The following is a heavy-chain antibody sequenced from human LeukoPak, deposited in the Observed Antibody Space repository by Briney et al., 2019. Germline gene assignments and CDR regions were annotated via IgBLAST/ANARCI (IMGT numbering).Heavy chain of an antibody. J-gene: IGHJ4*02. CDR2: ISSSGSTK. D-gene: IGHD6-19*01. CDR3: ARDRKSAWYPLVDY. Sequence: PGGSLRLSCAVSGFTFSDYYMSWIRQAPGKGLEWISYISSSGSTKYYADSVKGQFTISRDNAKNSLYLQMNSLRAEDTAVYYCARDRKSAWYPLVDYWGQGTLVTVSS. CDR1: GFTFSDYY. V-gene: IGHV3-11*01.